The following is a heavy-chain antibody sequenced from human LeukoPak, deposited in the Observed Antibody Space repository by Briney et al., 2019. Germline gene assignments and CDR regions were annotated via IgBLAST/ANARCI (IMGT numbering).Heavy chain of an antibody. CDR1: GFTFSSYA. CDR2: ISGSGGST. Sequence: PGGSLRLSCAASGFTFSSYAMSWVRQAPGKGLEGVSAISGSGGSTYYADSVKGRFTISRDNSKNTLYLQMNSLRAEDTAVYYCAKFTRGHMVRGFIPDYWGQGTLVTVSS. V-gene: IGHV3-23*01. J-gene: IGHJ4*02. D-gene: IGHD3-10*01. CDR3: AKFTRGHMVRGFIPDY.